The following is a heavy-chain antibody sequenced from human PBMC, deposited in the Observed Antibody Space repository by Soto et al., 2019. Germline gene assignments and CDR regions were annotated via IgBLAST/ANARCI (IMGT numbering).Heavy chain of an antibody. CDR1: GCPFSSYW. CDR2: IKQDGSEK. V-gene: IGHV3-7*01. Sequence: GGSLRLSCAASGCPFSSYWMSWVRQAPGKGLEWVANIKQDGSEKYYVDSVKGRFTISRDNAKNSLCLQMNSLRAEDTAVYYCARDRGGSSSWYAMYYYYYYMDVWGKGTTVTVSS. D-gene: IGHD6-13*01. J-gene: IGHJ6*03. CDR3: ARDRGGSSSWYAMYYYYYYMDV.